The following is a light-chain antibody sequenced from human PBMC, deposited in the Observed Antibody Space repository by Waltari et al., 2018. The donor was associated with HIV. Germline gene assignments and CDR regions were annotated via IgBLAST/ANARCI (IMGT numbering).Light chain of an antibody. CDR3: SSYTPSHSLV. CDR2: GVS. V-gene: IGLV2-14*01. CDR1: VADIDISKF. Sequence: HSALTQPASGSGSPGQSIPLSCSGTVADIDISKFVSWYRQYPGLAPQIVLYGVSSRPSGVSLRFSGSKSGDTASLTISGLEAEDEADYYCSSYTPSHSLVFGGGTKLTVL. J-gene: IGLJ3*02.